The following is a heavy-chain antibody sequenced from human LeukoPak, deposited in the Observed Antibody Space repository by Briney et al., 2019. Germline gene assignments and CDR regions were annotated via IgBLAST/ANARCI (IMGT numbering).Heavy chain of an antibody. CDR1: GFTLSSYN. CDR3: ARAPYGDNGYTAEVADY. J-gene: IGHJ4*02. D-gene: IGHD3-16*01. Sequence: GGSLRLSCAASGFTLSSYNMNWVRQAPGKGLEWVSYISDSSTTIYYADSVKGRFTISRDNAKNSLYLQMNSLRAEDTAVYYCARAPYGDNGYTAEVADYWGQGTLVTVSS. CDR2: ISDSSTTI. V-gene: IGHV3-48*01.